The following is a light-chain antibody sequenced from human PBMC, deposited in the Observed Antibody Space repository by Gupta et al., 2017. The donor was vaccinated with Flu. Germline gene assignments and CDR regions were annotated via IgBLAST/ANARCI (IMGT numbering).Light chain of an antibody. Sequence: SVLIQPPSACATPGQRVTISCSGSTSHIGSNYVFWYQQLPGPAPNLLIYSNEKRRSGVPERFSGSKSGTSASLAITGLQAEDEADYYCATWDDSKSDWVFGGGTKLTVL. CDR1: TSHIGSNY. J-gene: IGLJ3*02. CDR3: ATWDDSKSDWV. CDR2: SNE. V-gene: IGLV1-47*02.